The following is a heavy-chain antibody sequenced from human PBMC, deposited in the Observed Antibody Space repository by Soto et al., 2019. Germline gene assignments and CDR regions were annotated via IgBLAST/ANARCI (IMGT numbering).Heavy chain of an antibody. CDR3: VMVDNYVTPTPQDV. D-gene: IGHD3-16*01. Sequence: QVQLVQSGDEVKKPGASVKVSRKASGYIVVNYGIAWVRQAPGQRLEWMGWISPYTGNTHSATKIQGRLNMTTDTSTSTAYMDLGSLTSDDTAVYYCVMVDNYVTPTPQDVWGQGTTVTFSS. V-gene: IGHV1-18*01. CDR1: GYIVVNYG. CDR2: ISPYTGNT. J-gene: IGHJ6*02.